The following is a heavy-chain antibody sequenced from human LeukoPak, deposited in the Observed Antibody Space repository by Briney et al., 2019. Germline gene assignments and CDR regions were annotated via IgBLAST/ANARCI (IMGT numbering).Heavy chain of an antibody. V-gene: IGHV4-59*12. CDR3: ARVATMRGYFDY. Sequence: SETLSLTCTVSGDSMRNYYWTWIRQPPGKGLEWIGYIYYSGSTYYNPSLKSRVTISVDTSKNQFSLKLSSVTAADTAVYYCARVATMRGYFDYWGQGTLVTVSS. CDR2: IYYSGST. J-gene: IGHJ4*02. CDR1: GDSMRNYY. D-gene: IGHD5-12*01.